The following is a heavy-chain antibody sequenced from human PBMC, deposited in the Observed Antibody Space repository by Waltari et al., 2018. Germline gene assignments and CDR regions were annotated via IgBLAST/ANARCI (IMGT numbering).Heavy chain of an antibody. J-gene: IGHJ4*02. V-gene: IGHV4-34*01. CDR1: GGSFSGDW. CDR3: ARSSPYSYGYPAD. D-gene: IGHD5-18*01. CDR2: IDPSGDT. Sequence: QVQLQQWGAGLLKPSETLSLTCVVYGGSFSGDWRSWIRQPPGKGLEWIGEIDPSGDTNYNPSLKSRVTISLDTSENQFSLKLSSVTAADTAVYYCARSSPYSYGYPADWGQGALVTVSS.